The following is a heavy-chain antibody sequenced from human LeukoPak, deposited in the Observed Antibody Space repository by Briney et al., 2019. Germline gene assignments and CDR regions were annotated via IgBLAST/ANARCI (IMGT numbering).Heavy chain of an antibody. CDR3: ARDRVVNYDFWSGYYSSGHWFDP. Sequence: SETLSLTCTVSGGSISSSSYYWGWIRQPPGKGLEWIGSIYYSGSTYYNPSLKSRVTISVDTSKNQFSLKLSSVTAADTAVYYCARDRVVNYDFWSGYYSSGHWFDPWGQGTLVTVSS. V-gene: IGHV4-39*07. J-gene: IGHJ5*02. CDR1: GGSISSSSYY. D-gene: IGHD3-3*01. CDR2: IYYSGST.